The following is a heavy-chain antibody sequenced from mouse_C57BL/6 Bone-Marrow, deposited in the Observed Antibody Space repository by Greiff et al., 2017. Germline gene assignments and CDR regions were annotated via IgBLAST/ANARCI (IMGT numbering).Heavy chain of an antibody. CDR2: ISGGGGNT. J-gene: IGHJ4*01. CDR1: GFTFSSYT. V-gene: IGHV5-9*01. Sequence: EVKLMESGGGLVKPGGSLKLSCAASGFTFSSYTMSWVRQTPEKRLEWVATISGGGGNTYYPDSVKGRFPIPRANAKNTLYLQMSSLRCEETALYDCARRDWYGSSDYAMDYWGQGTSVTVSS. D-gene: IGHD1-1*01. CDR3: ARRDWYGSSDYAMDY.